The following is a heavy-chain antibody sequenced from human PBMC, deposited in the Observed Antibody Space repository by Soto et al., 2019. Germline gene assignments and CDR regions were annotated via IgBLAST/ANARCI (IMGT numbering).Heavy chain of an antibody. J-gene: IGHJ3*02. CDR3: ARDEYYDSSGYHGHDAFDI. V-gene: IGHV1-18*01. Sequence: QVQLVQSGAEVKKPGASVKVSCKASGYTFTSYGISWVRQAPGQGLEWMGWISAYNGNTNYAQKLQGRVTMTTDTSTRTAYMELRSLRSDDTAVYYCARDEYYDSSGYHGHDAFDIWGQGTMVTVSS. D-gene: IGHD3-22*01. CDR2: ISAYNGNT. CDR1: GYTFTSYG.